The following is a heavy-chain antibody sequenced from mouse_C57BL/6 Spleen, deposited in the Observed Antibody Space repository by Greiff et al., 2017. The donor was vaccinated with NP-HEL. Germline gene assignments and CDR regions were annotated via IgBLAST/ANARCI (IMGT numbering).Heavy chain of an antibody. CDR3: ARWGVGYFDY. D-gene: IGHD1-1*02. J-gene: IGHJ2*01. Sequence: QVQLQQSGAELVKPGASVKISCKASGYAFSSYWMNWVKQRPGKGLEWIGQIYPGDGDTNYNGKFKGKATLTAAKSSSTAYIHLSSLTSEDSAVYFCARWGVGYFDYWGQGTTLTVSS. CDR2: IYPGDGDT. CDR1: GYAFSSYW. V-gene: IGHV1-80*01.